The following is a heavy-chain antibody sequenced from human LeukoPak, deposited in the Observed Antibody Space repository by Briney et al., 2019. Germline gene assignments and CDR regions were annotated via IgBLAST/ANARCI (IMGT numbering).Heavy chain of an antibody. CDR3: ARDVLRYFEWPIYGMDV. CDR1: GFTFRNYG. Sequence: PGGSLRLSCAASGFTFRNYGMHWVRQAPGKGLEWVAVKGYDGSNEYYADSVKGRFTISRDNSKNTLYLQMNSLRAEDSAVYYCARDVLRYFEWPIYGMDVWGQGTTVTVSS. V-gene: IGHV3-33*01. CDR2: KGYDGSNE. D-gene: IGHD3-9*01. J-gene: IGHJ6*02.